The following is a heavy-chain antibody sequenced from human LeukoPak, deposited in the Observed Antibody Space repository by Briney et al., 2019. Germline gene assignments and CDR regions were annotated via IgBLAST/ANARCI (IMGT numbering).Heavy chain of an antibody. CDR3: ATSYSAVAGTLDY. CDR1: AYTFTTYY. D-gene: IGHD6-19*01. V-gene: IGHV1-46*01. Sequence: ASVKVSWKTSAYTFTTYYMHWVRQAPGQGLEWVGIINPSGGGTSYAQKFQGRVAMTRDTSTSTVYMQLSSLRSEDTAVYYCATSYSAVAGTLDYWGQGTLATVSS. J-gene: IGHJ4*02. CDR2: INPSGGGT.